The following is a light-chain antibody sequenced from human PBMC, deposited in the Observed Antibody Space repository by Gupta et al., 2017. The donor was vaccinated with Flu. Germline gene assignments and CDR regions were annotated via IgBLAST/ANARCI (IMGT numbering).Light chain of an antibody. CDR2: EVN. V-gene: IGLV2-23*02. J-gene: IGLJ1*01. Sequence: TSRDVGTYHLVSWYQQLPGKAPQLMIYEVNNRPSGVSNRFSGSMSGNTASLTISGLQAEDEADYYCCSYTGSGTLVFGTATKVTVL. CDR3: CSYTGSGTLV. CDR1: SRDVGTYHL.